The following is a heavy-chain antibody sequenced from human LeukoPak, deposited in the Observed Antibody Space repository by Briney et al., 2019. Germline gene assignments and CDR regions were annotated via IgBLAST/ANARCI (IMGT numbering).Heavy chain of an antibody. Sequence: GGSLRLSCAASGFTLSSYSMNWVRQAPGKGLEWVSYISSSSSTIYYADSVKGRFTISRDNAKNSLYLQMNSLRAEDTAVYYCARDQAQALFGDAWGGDAFDIWGQGTMVTVSS. D-gene: IGHD3-10*01. CDR1: GFTLSSYS. J-gene: IGHJ3*02. CDR2: ISSSSSTI. CDR3: ARDQAQALFGDAWGGDAFDI. V-gene: IGHV3-48*01.